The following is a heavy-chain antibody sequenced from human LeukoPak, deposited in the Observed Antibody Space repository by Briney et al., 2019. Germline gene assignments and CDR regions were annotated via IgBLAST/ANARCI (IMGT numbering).Heavy chain of an antibody. D-gene: IGHD1-26*01. CDR3: ARDRQTRGIVGALPPHYYYY. CDR1: GFSLSTYS. Sequence: GGSLRLSCAASGFSLSTYSMNWVRQAPGKGLERVSYISSSSSPIYYADSVKGRFTISRDNAKNSLYLQMNSLRDEDTAVYYCARDRQTRGIVGALPPHYYYYWGQGTLVTVSS. V-gene: IGHV3-48*02. J-gene: IGHJ4*02. CDR2: ISSSSSPI.